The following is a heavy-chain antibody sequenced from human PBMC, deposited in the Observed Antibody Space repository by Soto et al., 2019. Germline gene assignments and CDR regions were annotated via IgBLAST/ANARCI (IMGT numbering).Heavy chain of an antibody. D-gene: IGHD6-25*01. CDR3: ARSREIIASAGSFDY. CDR1: RFTLRNYV. Sequence: EVQLLESGGGLVQPGGSLRLSCAASRFTLRNYVVNWVRQAPGKGLEWVSTTGGSGDTYYPDSVKGRFTISRDNSKNTLHLQMKSLRAEDTAVYYCARSREIIASAGSFDYWGQGTLVTVSS. CDR2: TGGSGDT. V-gene: IGHV3-23*01. J-gene: IGHJ4*02.